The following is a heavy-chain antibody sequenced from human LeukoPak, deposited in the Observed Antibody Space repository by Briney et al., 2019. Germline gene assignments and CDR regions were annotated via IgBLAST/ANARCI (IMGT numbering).Heavy chain of an antibody. CDR3: ARAVSGYATIDY. CDR2: IYYSGST. Sequence: SQTLSLTCAVSGGAISSGGYSWSWIQQPPGKGLEWRGYIYYSGSTYYNPSLKSRVTISVDTSKNQFSLKLSSVTAADTAVYSCARAVSGYATIDYWGQGTLVTVSS. CDR1: GGAISSGGYS. J-gene: IGHJ4*02. V-gene: IGHV4-30-4*07. D-gene: IGHD5-12*01.